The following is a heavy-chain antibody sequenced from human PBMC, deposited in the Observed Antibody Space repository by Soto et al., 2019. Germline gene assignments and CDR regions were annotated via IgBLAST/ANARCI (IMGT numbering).Heavy chain of an antibody. Sequence: PGGSLRLSCVASGFTFSSYSMNWVRQAPGKGLEWVSYISSSSSTIYYADSVKGRFTISRDNAKSSLYLQMNSLRVDDTAVYYCASRYCSAGSCSNYFDYWGQGTLVTVSS. CDR2: ISSSSSTI. CDR1: GFTFSSYS. J-gene: IGHJ4*02. D-gene: IGHD2-15*01. V-gene: IGHV3-48*01. CDR3: ASRYCSAGSCSNYFDY.